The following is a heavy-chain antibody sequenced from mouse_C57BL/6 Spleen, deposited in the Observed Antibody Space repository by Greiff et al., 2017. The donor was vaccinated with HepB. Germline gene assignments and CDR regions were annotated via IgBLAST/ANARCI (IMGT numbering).Heavy chain of an antibody. J-gene: IGHJ3*01. CDR3: ARPPSYYGKGAWFAY. D-gene: IGHD1-1*01. V-gene: IGHV1-80*01. Sequence: QVQLQQSGAELVKPGASVKISCKASGYAFSSYWMNWVKQRPGKGLEWIGQIYPGDGDTNYNGKFKGKATLTADKSSSTAYMQLSSLTSEDSAVYFCARPPSYYGKGAWFAYWGQGTLVTVSA. CDR1: GYAFSSYW. CDR2: IYPGDGDT.